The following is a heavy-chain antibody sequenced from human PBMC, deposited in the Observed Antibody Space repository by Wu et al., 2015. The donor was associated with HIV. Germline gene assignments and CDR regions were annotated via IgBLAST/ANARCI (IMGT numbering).Heavy chain of an antibody. CDR1: GYTFTNYG. Sequence: QVQLVQSGAEVKKPGASVKVSCKASGYTFTNYGLNWVRQAPGQGLEWMGRISAYNGNTDYAQKFQGRVTMTTDTSANTAYMELRSLRSDDTAVYYCATGYSLDYWGQGTLVTVSS. V-gene: IGHV1-18*01. CDR2: ISAYNGNT. J-gene: IGHJ4*02. CDR3: ATGYSLDY. D-gene: IGHD5-18*01.